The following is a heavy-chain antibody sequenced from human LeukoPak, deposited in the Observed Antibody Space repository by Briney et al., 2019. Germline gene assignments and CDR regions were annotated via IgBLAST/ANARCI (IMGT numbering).Heavy chain of an antibody. CDR1: GYTFTSYY. CDR3: AKDPNGDYVGAFDT. V-gene: IGHV1-46*01. Sequence: EASVKVSCRASGYTFTSYYMHWVRQAPGQGLEWMGIINPSGGSTSYAQKFQGRVTMTRDMSTSTVYMELSSLRSEDTAVYYCAKDPNGDYVGAFDTWGQGTMVIVSS. D-gene: IGHD4-17*01. J-gene: IGHJ3*02. CDR2: INPSGGST.